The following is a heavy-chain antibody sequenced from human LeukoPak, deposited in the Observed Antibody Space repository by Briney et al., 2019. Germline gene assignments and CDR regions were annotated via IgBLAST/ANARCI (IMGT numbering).Heavy chain of an antibody. CDR1: GYTLTSYY. J-gene: IGHJ3*02. CDR3: LVLGYCSGGSCPPNAFDI. D-gene: IGHD2-15*01. Sequence: ASVRLSCKASGYTLTSYYMHWVRQAPGQGLEWMGIITPTGGSTSNAQKCQGRVTMTRDTPTSTVYMELSSLRSEDTAVYYCLVLGYCSGGSCPPNAFDIWGQGTMVTVSS. CDR2: ITPTGGST. V-gene: IGHV1-46*01.